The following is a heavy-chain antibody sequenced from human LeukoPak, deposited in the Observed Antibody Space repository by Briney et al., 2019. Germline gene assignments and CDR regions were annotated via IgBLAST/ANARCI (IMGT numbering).Heavy chain of an antibody. J-gene: IGHJ3*02. Sequence: SETLSLTCTVSGGSISNRNYYWAWIRQPPGKGLEWIGSIYSGSTYYNPSLNSRVTISVDTSKNQFSLKLSSVTAADTAVYYCARKEQWLPHDAFDIWGQGTMVTVSS. CDR2: IYSGST. CDR1: GGSISNRNYY. CDR3: ARKEQWLPHDAFDI. V-gene: IGHV4-39*01. D-gene: IGHD6-19*01.